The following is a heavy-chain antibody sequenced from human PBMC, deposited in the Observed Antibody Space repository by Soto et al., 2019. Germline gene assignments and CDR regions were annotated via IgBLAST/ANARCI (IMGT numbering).Heavy chain of an antibody. CDR3: ARGQGTHYYDTPLLY. CDR1: GYTFTGYY. D-gene: IGHD3-22*01. V-gene: IGHV1-2*02. Sequence: GASVKVSCKASGYTFTGYYMHWVRQAPGQGLEWMGWINPNSGGTNYAQKFQGRVTMTRDTSTSTAYMELSRLRSDDTAVYYCARGQGTHYYDTPLLYWGQGTLVTVSS. J-gene: IGHJ4*02. CDR2: INPNSGGT.